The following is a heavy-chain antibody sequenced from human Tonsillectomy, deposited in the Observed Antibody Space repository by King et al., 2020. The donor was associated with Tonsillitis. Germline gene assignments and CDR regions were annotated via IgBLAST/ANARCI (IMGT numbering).Heavy chain of an antibody. CDR2: IWFDGTKK. J-gene: IGHJ6*03. CDR3: ARGRGLVVPTGVMAFDYYYMDV. D-gene: IGHD1-26*01. Sequence: VQLVESGGGVVQPGRSLRLSCAASEFSFRSYGMHWVRQAPGKGLEWVAVIWFDGTKKYYADSVKGRFTVSRDNSRDTLYLQMNSLRVEDTAVYYCARGRGLVVPTGVMAFDYYYMDVWGKGTTVTVSS. CDR1: EFSFRSYG. V-gene: IGHV3-33*01.